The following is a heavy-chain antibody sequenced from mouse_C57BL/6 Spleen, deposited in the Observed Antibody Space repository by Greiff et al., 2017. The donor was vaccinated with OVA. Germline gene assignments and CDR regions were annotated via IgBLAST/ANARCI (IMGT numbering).Heavy chain of an antibody. CDR1: GYAFSSSW. D-gene: IGHD1-1*01. V-gene: IGHV1-82*01. J-gene: IGHJ1*03. CDR3: AIYSSSLYFWV. CDR2: IYPGDGDT. Sequence: VQLQQSGPELVKPGASVKISCKASGYAFSSSWMNWVKQRPGKGLEWIGRIYPGDGDTNYNGKFKGKATLTADKSSSTAYMQLSSLTSEDSGVYFCAIYSSSLYFWVWGTGPTVTVAT.